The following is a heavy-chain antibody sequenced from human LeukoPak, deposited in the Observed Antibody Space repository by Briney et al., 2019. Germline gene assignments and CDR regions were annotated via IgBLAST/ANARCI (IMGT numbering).Heavy chain of an antibody. Sequence: SETLSLTCAVYGGSFSGYYWSWIRQPPGKGLEWIGEINHSGSTTYNPYLKSRVTISVDTSKNQSSLKLSSVTAADTAVYYCARGDFWSGYYNGYWGQGTLVTVSS. CDR3: ARGDFWSGYYNGY. CDR1: GGSFSGYY. J-gene: IGHJ4*02. CDR2: INHSGST. V-gene: IGHV4-34*01. D-gene: IGHD3-3*01.